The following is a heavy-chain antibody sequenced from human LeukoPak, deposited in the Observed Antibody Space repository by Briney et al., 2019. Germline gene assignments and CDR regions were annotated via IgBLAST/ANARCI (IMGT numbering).Heavy chain of an antibody. CDR3: ASLRRYYDFWSGYYGANYFDY. V-gene: IGHV4-59*01. CDR2: IYYSGST. J-gene: IGHJ4*02. Sequence: PSETLSLTCTVSGGSISSYYWSWIRQPPGKGLEWIGYIYYSGSTNYNPSLKSRVTISVDTSKNQFSLKLSSVTAADTAVYYCASLRRYYDFWSGYYGANYFDYWGQGTLVTVSS. D-gene: IGHD3-3*01. CDR1: GGSISSYY.